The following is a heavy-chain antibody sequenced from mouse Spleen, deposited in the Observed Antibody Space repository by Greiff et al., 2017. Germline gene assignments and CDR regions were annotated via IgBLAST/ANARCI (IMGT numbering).Heavy chain of an antibody. CDR1: GFNITDDY. J-gene: IGHJ3*01. CDR3: TTRDYVSSYWFAY. V-gene: IGHV14-4*01. D-gene: IGHD1-1*01. CDR2: IDPENGDT. Sequence: EGKMKQSGAELVRPGASVKLSCTASGFNITDDYMHWVKQRPEKGLEWIGWIDPENGDTEYASKFQGKATITADTSSNTAYLQLSSLTSEDTAVYYCTTRDYVSSYWFAYSGQVTLVTVSA.